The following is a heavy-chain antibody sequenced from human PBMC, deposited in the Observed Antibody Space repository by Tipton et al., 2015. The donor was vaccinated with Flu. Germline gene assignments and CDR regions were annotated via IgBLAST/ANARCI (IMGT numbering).Heavy chain of an antibody. CDR1: DNSISGFY. V-gene: IGHV4-59*01. Sequence: TLSLTCTVSDNSISGFYWSWLRQTPGKGLEYVAHLFPGVTNYYSPSFRGRVRISMDMSKREFSLTMDSVTTADTAIYFCSRGPDNAKTLTWGRRILVTVSS. J-gene: IGHJ4*02. CDR2: LFPGVTN. D-gene: IGHD1-1*01. CDR3: SRGPDNAKTLT.